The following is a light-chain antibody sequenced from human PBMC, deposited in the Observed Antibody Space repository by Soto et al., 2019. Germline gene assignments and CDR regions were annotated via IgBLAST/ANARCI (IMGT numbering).Light chain of an antibody. V-gene: IGLV3-21*04. J-gene: IGLJ2*01. CDR2: YDS. CDR1: NIGSKS. Sequence: SYELTQPPSVSVAPGKTARITCGGNNIGSKSVHWYQQKPGQAPVLVIYYDSDRPSGIPERFSGCNSGNTATLTISRVEAGDEADYYCQVWDSSSDHPYVVFGGGTKLTVL. CDR3: QVWDSSSDHPYVV.